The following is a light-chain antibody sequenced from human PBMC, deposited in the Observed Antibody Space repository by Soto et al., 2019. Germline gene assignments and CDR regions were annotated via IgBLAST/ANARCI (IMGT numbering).Light chain of an antibody. CDR2: GAS. CDR3: EQYNSWPPLYT. J-gene: IGKJ2*01. CDR1: QSVCHN. Sequence: EIVMTQSPATLSVSPGEGATLSCRASQSVCHNLAWYQQKPGQAPRLLIYGASTRATGIPTRFSGSGSGTEFTLTISSLQSEDFAVYYCEQYNSWPPLYTFCQGTKLEIK. V-gene: IGKV3-15*01.